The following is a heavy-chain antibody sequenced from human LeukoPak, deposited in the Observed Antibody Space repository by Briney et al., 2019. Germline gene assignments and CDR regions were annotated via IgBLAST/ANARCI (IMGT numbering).Heavy chain of an antibody. CDR2: ISSNGGDS. D-gene: IGHD2-15*01. CDR1: GYTFSRNY. Sequence: GGSLSLLCSASGYTFSRNYMHWARQVSGKGREYVAAISSNGGDSYYADSVKGTVTIYRDHSKNTLYLQNSSQRVEDRPLYYCVREGRYCGGGSCFWGQGTLVTVSS. V-gene: IGHV3-64D*06. CDR3: VREGRYCGGGSCF. J-gene: IGHJ4*02.